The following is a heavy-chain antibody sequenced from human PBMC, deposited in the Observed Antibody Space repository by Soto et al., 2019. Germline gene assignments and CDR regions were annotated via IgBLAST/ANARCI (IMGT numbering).Heavy chain of an antibody. J-gene: IGHJ6*03. Sequence: PSQTLSLTCAISGDSVSSNSAAWNWIRQSPSRGLEWLGRTYYRSKWYNDYVVSVKSRITINPDTSKNQFSLQLNSVTPEDTAVYFCARAKTPLTGDPYYYYYMDVWDKGTTVTVSS. V-gene: IGHV6-1*01. CDR1: GDSVSSNSAA. CDR3: ARAKTPLTGDPYYYYYMDV. CDR2: TYYRSKWYN. D-gene: IGHD7-27*01.